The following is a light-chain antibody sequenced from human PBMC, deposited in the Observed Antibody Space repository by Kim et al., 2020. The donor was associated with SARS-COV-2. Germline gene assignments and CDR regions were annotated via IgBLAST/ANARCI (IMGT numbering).Light chain of an antibody. V-gene: IGLV2-8*01. J-gene: IGLJ3*02. CDR1: SSDVGGTNY. CDR3: SSYAGRNNWV. Sequence: QSVLAQPPSASGSLGQSVTISCTGTSSDVGGTNYVSWYQQHPGKAPKVMIYEVSKRPSGVPDRFSGSKSGNTASLTVSGLQADDEADYYCSSYAGRNNWVFGGGTQLTVL. CDR2: EVS.